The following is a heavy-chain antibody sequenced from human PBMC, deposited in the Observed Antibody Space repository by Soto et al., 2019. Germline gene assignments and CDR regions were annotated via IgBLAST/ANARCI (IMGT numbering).Heavy chain of an antibody. V-gene: IGHV1-46*01. Sequence: ASVKVSCKASGYMFTYYYIHWVRQGPGQGLEWMGIINPNGGTTTYAQNFQGRVTMTRDTSASTAYMELSSLRSEDTAVYYCARDPDYDFWSGPPPDDYWGQGTLVTVSS. D-gene: IGHD3-3*01. CDR3: ARDPDYDFWSGPPPDDY. CDR1: GYMFTYYY. J-gene: IGHJ4*02. CDR2: INPNGGTT.